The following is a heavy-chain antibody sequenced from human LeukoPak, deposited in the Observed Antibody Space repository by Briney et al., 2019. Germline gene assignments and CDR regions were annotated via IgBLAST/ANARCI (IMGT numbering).Heavy chain of an antibody. CDR1: GYIFTNYW. V-gene: IGHV5-51*01. D-gene: IGHD6-13*01. CDR3: ARRLASSKGYDY. CDR2: IYPGDSDT. Sequence: GESLKISCKGSGYIFTNYWIAWVRQMPGKGLEWMGLIYPGDSDTRYSPSFEGQVTISADKSISTASLQWSSLKASDTAMYYCARRLASSKGYDYWGQGTLVTVSS. J-gene: IGHJ4*02.